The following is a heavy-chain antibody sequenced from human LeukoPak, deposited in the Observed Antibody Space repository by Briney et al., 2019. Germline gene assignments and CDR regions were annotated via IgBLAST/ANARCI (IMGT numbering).Heavy chain of an antibody. V-gene: IGHV3-73*01. D-gene: IGHD3-22*01. CDR3: TRHLYDSSGYYYYYYYMDV. Sequence: GGSLRLSCAASGFTFSGSAMHWVRQASGKGLEWVGRIRSKTNSYATSYAASVKGRFALSRDDSKNTAYLQMNSLKTEDTAVYYCTRHLYDSSGYYYYYYYMDVWGKGTTVTVSS. CDR1: GFTFSGSA. J-gene: IGHJ6*03. CDR2: IRSKTNSYAT.